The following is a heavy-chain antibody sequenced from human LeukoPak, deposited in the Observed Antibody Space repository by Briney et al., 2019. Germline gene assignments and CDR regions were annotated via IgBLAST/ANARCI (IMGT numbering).Heavy chain of an antibody. CDR3: ARDDYGDLQYLEN. V-gene: IGHV1-2*02. J-gene: IGHJ4*02. CDR1: GYTFTKNF. CDR2: INPNDGGT. Sequence: ASVKVSCKASGYTFTKNFLHWVRQAPGQGLEWMGWINPNDGGTLYAQKFQGRVTMTTDTSIATAYMEMSTLTSDDTAVYYCARDDYGDLQYLENWGQGTLVTVSS. D-gene: IGHD4-17*01.